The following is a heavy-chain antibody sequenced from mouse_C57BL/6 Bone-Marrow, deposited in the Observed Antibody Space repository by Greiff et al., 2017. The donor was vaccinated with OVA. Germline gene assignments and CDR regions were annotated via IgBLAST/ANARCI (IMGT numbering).Heavy chain of an antibody. J-gene: IGHJ4*01. D-gene: IGHD3-3*01. CDR3: ARGGWGDY. CDR2: ISYDGSN. CDR1: GYSITSGYY. Sequence: DVQLQESGPGLVKPSQSLSLTCSVTGYSITSGYYWNWIRQFPGNKLEWMGYISYDGSNNYNPSLKNRISITRDTSKNQFFLKLNSVTTEDTATYYCARGGWGDYWGQGTSVTVSS. V-gene: IGHV3-6*01.